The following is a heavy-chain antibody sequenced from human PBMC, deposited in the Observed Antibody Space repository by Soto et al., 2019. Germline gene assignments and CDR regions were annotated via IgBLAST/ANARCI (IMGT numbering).Heavy chain of an antibody. CDR1: GGSFSGYY. CDR2: INFRGNT. CDR3: ARLEGLATISYYFDF. D-gene: IGHD3-9*01. Sequence: PSETLSLTCAVYGGSFSGYYWSWIRQPPGKGLEWIGSINFRGNTNYNPSLQTRVTISLDKSKSQFSLKLNSVTAADSAVYFCARLEGLATISYYFDFWGQGALVTVSS. V-gene: IGHV4-34*01. J-gene: IGHJ4*02.